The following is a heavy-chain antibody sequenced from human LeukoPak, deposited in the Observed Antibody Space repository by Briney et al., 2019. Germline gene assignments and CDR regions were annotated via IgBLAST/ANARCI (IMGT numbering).Heavy chain of an antibody. Sequence: PGGSLRLSCVASGFTFSSKSSHWVRKPPGRGLEWVSFISSDGSRKYYGDFVEGRFTVSRDNSMHTLYLQVDTLRAEDTAMYYCAKGDGSGSFLIDYWGQGTLVTVSS. CDR1: GFTFSSKS. CDR2: ISSDGSRK. CDR3: AKGDGSGSFLIDY. D-gene: IGHD3-10*01. V-gene: IGHV3-30-3*01. J-gene: IGHJ4*02.